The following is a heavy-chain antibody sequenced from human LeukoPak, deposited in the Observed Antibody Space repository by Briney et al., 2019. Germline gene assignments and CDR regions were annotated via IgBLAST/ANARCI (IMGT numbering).Heavy chain of an antibody. CDR1: GYNFATYW. J-gene: IGHJ4*02. D-gene: IGHD1-26*01. CDR2: IYPGDSDT. V-gene: IGHV5-51*01. Sequence: GESLKISCKGSGYNFATYWIGWVRQTPEKGLEWMGIIYPGDSDTRYSPSFQGQITISADKSINTAYLQWSSLKASDTAIYYCARHQIVGATRSPFDYWGQGTLVTVSS. CDR3: ARHQIVGATRSPFDY.